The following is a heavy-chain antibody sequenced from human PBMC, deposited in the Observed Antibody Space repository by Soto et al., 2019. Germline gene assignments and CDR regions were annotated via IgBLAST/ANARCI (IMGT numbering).Heavy chain of an antibody. CDR3: ARPPGYISDWHYFDL. CDR1: GYPFTGPY. J-gene: IGHJ4*02. CDR2: INPSSGGT. V-gene: IGHV1-2*02. Sequence: GASVKVSCKASGYPFTGPYIYWVRQAPGQGLEWMGWINPSSGGTEFAEKFQGRVTVTRDTSIRTAYMELSSLISEDTAVYYCARPPGYISDWHYFDLWGLGTLVTVSS. D-gene: IGHD2-21*02.